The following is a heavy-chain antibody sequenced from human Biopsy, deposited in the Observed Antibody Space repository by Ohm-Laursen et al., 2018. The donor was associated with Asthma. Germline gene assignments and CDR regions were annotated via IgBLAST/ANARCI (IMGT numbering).Heavy chain of an antibody. D-gene: IGHD5-12*01. CDR2: IRNSSSAI. Sequence: SLRLSCAATGFTFSDYYMSWIRQAPGMGLEWVSYIRNSSSAIYYANSVKGRFTISRDNAKNSLYLQMNSLRAEDTAVYYCARISGHRGYWGQGTLVTVSS. V-gene: IGHV3-11*04. CDR1: GFTFSDYY. J-gene: IGHJ4*02. CDR3: ARISGHRGY.